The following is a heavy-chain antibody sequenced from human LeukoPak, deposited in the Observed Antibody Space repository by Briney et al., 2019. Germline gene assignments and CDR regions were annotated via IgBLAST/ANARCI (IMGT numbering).Heavy chain of an antibody. V-gene: IGHV4-59*08. J-gene: IGHJ4*02. D-gene: IGHD1-26*01. Sequence: SETLSLTCTVSGGSISSYYWSWTRQPPGKGLEWIGYIYYSGSTNYNPSLKSRVTISVDTSKNQFSLKLSSVTAADTAVYYCARHSHVGAAPIDYWGQGTLVTVSS. CDR1: GGSISSYY. CDR2: IYYSGST. CDR3: ARHSHVGAAPIDY.